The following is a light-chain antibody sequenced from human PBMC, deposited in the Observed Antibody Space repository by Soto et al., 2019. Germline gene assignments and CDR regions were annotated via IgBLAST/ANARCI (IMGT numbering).Light chain of an antibody. CDR2: GAS. CDR3: QQYCSPPQKYT. Sequence: EIVLTQSPGTLSLSPGERATLSCRVSQCVSSSYLSWYQQKPGQAPRLLIYGASSRATGIPDRFSGSGSWTDFTLTISRLEPEDFAVYYCQQYCSPPQKYTFGQGTKLEIQ. CDR1: QCVSSSY. V-gene: IGKV3-20*01. J-gene: IGKJ2*01.